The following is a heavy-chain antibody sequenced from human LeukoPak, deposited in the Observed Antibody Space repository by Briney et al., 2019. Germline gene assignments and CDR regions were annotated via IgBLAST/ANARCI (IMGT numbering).Heavy chain of an antibody. D-gene: IGHD1-26*01. CDR2: ISYDGSNK. CDR3: ARVVGATTGIDY. CDR1: GFTFSSYG. Sequence: PGRSLRLSCAASGFTFSSYGMHWVRQAPGKGLEWVAVISYDGSNKYYADSVKGRFTISRDNSKNSLYLLMNSLKTEDTAVYYCARVVGATTGIDYWGQGTLVTVSS. J-gene: IGHJ4*02. V-gene: IGHV3-30*03.